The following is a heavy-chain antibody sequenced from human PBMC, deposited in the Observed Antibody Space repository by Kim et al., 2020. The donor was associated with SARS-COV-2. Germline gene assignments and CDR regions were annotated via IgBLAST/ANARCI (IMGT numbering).Heavy chain of an antibody. J-gene: IGHJ4*02. Sequence: GGSLRLSCAASGFTFSSYGMHWVRQAPGKGLEWVAVISYDGSNKYYADSVKGRFTISRDNSKNTLYLQMNSLRAEDTAVYYCAKDAGSSGLDYWGQGTLVTVSS. CDR1: GFTFSSYG. V-gene: IGHV3-30*18. D-gene: IGHD3-22*01. CDR3: AKDAGSSGLDY. CDR2: ISYDGSNK.